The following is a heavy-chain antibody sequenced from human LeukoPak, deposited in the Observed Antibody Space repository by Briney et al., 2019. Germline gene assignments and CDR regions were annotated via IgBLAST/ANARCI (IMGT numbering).Heavy chain of an antibody. CDR1: GGTFSSYA. D-gene: IGHD6-19*01. V-gene: IGHV1-69*05. Sequence: GASVKVSCKASGGTFSSYAISWVRQAPGQGLEWMGGIIPIFGTANYAQKFQGGVTITTDESTSTAYMELSSLRSEDTAVYYCAREGEGSIAVKSGYYYYYYMDVWGKGTTVTVSS. CDR2: IIPIFGTA. CDR3: AREGEGSIAVKSGYYYYYYMDV. J-gene: IGHJ6*03.